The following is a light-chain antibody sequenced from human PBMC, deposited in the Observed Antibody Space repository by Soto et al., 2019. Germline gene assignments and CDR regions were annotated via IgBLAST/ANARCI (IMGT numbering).Light chain of an antibody. CDR1: SSDVGSSNL. V-gene: IGLV2-14*02. J-gene: IGLJ1*01. CDR3: SSYTSTSSYV. Sequence: QSALTQPASVSGSPGQSITISCTGTSSDVGSSNLVSWYQHHPGKAPKLIIYEAIKRPSGVSDRFSGSKSGNTASLTISGLQGDDESDYYCSSYTSTSSYVFATGTKVTVL. CDR2: EAI.